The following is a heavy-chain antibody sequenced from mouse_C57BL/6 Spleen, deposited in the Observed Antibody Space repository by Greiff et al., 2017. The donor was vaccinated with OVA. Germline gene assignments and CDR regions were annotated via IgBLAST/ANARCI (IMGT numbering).Heavy chain of an antibody. V-gene: IGHV5-9-1*02. Sequence: EVMLVESGEGLVKPGGSLKLSCAASGFTFSSYAMSWVRQTPEKRLEWVAYISSGGDYIYYADTVKGRFTISRDNARNTLYLQMSSLKSEDTAMYYWTRDPQLGSFAYWGQGTLVTVSA. CDR2: ISSGGDYI. CDR1: GFTFSSYA. D-gene: IGHD4-1*02. J-gene: IGHJ3*01. CDR3: TRDPQLGSFAY.